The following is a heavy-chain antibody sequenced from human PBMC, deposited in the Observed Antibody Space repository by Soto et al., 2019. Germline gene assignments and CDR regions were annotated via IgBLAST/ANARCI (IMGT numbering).Heavy chain of an antibody. D-gene: IGHD3-10*01. J-gene: IGHJ6*03. Sequence: SETLSLTCTVSGGSISSSSYYWGWIRQPPGKGLERIGSIYYSGSTYYNPSLKSRVTISVDTSKNQFSLKLSSVTAADTAVYYCARRHQTHYYGSGSHMDVWGKGTTVTVSS. V-gene: IGHV4-39*01. CDR2: IYYSGST. CDR1: GGSISSSSYY. CDR3: ARRHQTHYYGSGSHMDV.